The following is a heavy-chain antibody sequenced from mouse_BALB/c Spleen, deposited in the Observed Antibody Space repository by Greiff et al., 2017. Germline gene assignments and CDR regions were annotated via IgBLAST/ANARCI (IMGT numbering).Heavy chain of an antibody. J-gene: IGHJ2*01. CDR1: GYTFTDYA. D-gene: IGHD4-1*02. Sequence: QVQLQQSGPELVRPGVSVKISCKGSGYTFTDYAMHWVKQSHAQSLEWIGVISTYSGNTNYNQKFKGKATMTVDKSSSTAYMELARLTSEESAIYYCARQLGRGYLDYWGQGTTLTVSS. CDR3: ARQLGRGYLDY. V-gene: IGHV1-67*01. CDR2: ISTYSGNT.